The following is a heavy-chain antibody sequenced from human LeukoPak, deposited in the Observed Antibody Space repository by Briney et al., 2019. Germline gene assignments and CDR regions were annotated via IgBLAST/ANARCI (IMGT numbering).Heavy chain of an antibody. J-gene: IGHJ3*02. CDR1: GFTFSSYS. CDR3: ARLDETGTTPGGYDAFDI. Sequence: GGSLRLSCAASGFTFSSYSMNWVRQAPGKGLEWVSSISSSSSYIYYADSVKGRFTISRDNAKNSLYLQMNSLRAEDTAVYYCARLDETGTTPGGYDAFDIWGQGTMVTVSS. V-gene: IGHV3-21*01. CDR2: ISSSSSYI. D-gene: IGHD1-7*01.